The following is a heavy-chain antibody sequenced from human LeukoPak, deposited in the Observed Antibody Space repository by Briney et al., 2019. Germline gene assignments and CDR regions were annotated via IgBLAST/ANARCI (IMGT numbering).Heavy chain of an antibody. D-gene: IGHD3-3*01. Sequence: ASVKVSCKASGYTFTSYGISWVRQAPRQGLEWMGWISAYNGNTNYAQKLQGRVTMTTDTSTSTAYMELRSLRSDDTAVYYCARGGDDFWSGYYYSSVGMDVWGQGTTVTVSS. CDR3: ARGGDDFWSGYYYSSVGMDV. CDR2: ISAYNGNT. CDR1: GYTFTSYG. J-gene: IGHJ6*02. V-gene: IGHV1-18*01.